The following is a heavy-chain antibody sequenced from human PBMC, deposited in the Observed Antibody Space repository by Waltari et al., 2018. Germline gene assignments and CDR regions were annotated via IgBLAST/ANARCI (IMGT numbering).Heavy chain of an antibody. Sequence: QVQLQEAGPGLVKPSETLSLTCTVSGFSISSYYWSWIRQPPGKGLEWIGYIHNSGSTNYNPSLKSRVTISVDMSKNQCSLKVTSVTAADTAMYYCARETGYSGGWPDAFDIWGQGTLVTVSS. J-gene: IGHJ3*02. V-gene: IGHV4-59*01. CDR2: IHNSGST. CDR1: GFSISSYY. D-gene: IGHD5-12*01. CDR3: ARETGYSGGWPDAFDI.